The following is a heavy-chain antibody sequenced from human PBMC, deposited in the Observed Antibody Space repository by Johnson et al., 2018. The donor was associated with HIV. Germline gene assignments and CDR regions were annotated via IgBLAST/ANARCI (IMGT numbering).Heavy chain of an antibody. J-gene: IGHJ3*02. CDR1: GFTLIRYW. V-gene: IGHV3-7*05. CDR3: ARDRVHGGSYYSGAFDI. CDR2: IKQDGSEK. D-gene: IGHD1-26*01. Sequence: EVPLVASGGGLVQPGGSLRVSCAASGFTLIRYWMSWVRQATGKGLEWVANIKQDGSEKYYVDSVKGRFTISRDNAKNSLHLQMNGLRAEDTAVYYCARDRVHGGSYYSGAFDIWGQGTMVTVSS.